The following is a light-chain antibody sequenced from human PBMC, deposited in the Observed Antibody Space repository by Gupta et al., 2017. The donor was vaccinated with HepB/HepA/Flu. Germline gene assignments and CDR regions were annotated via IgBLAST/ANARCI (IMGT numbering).Light chain of an antibody. CDR2: DAS. Sequence: LRQSPATLSLSPGERATLSCRASQSVSSYLAWYQQKPGQAPRLLIYDASNRATGIPARFSGSGFGTDFTLTISSLEPEDFAVYYCQQRSNWPPWTFGQGTKVEIE. CDR3: QQRSNWPPWT. J-gene: IGKJ1*01. V-gene: IGKV3-11*01. CDR1: QSVSSY.